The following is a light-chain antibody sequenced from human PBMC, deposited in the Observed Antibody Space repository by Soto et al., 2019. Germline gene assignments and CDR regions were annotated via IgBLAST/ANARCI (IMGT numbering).Light chain of an antibody. CDR1: QRVGIN. CDR2: GAS. J-gene: IGKJ4*01. Sequence: EIVMTQSPASLSVSPGETATLSCRASQRVGINLAWYQQKPGQAPRLLIYGASTRATGIPARFSGSGSGTDFTLTSSSLQSEDVAVFYCQQCGSSPLTFGGGTKVEIK. V-gene: IGKV3-15*01. CDR3: QQCGSSPLT.